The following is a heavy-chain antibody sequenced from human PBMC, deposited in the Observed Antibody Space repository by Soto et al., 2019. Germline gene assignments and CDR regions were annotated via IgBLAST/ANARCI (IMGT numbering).Heavy chain of an antibody. J-gene: IGHJ5*02. D-gene: IGHD5-12*01. CDR1: GFTFSSYG. V-gene: IGHV3-30*18. CDR3: AKTLVATMGNWFDP. CDR2: ISYDGSNK. Sequence: GGSLRLSCAASGFTFSSYGMHWVRQAPGKGLEWVAVISYDGSNKYYADSVKGRFTISRDNSKNTLYLQMNSLRAEDTAVYYCAKTLVATMGNWFDPWGQGTLVTVSS.